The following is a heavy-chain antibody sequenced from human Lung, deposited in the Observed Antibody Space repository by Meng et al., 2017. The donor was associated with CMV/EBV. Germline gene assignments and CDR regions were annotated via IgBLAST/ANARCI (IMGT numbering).Heavy chain of an antibody. J-gene: IGHJ4*02. Sequence: GESLKISCAASGFTFSKSWIHWVRRAPGKGLVWVSRINDDGSSTTYADSVKGRFTVSRDNAKDTLYLQMSSLRAEDTAVYYCATETFHDFGSGYVPFDYWGQGTLVTVSS. V-gene: IGHV3-74*01. D-gene: IGHD3-3*01. CDR1: GFTFSKSW. CDR3: ATETFHDFGSGYVPFDY. CDR2: INDDGSST.